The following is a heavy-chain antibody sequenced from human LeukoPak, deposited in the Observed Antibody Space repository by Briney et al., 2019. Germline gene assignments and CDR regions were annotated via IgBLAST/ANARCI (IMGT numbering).Heavy chain of an antibody. CDR1: GGSISRGGYY. CDR2: IYHSGST. CDR3: ARDAISGGSYLVDY. Sequence: SETLSLTCTVSGGSISRGGYYWSWIRQPPGKGLEWIGYIYHSGSTYYNPSLKSRVTISVDRSKNQFSLKLSSVTAADTAVYYCARDAISGGSYLVDYWGQGTLVTVSS. D-gene: IGHD1-26*01. J-gene: IGHJ4*02. V-gene: IGHV4-30-2*01.